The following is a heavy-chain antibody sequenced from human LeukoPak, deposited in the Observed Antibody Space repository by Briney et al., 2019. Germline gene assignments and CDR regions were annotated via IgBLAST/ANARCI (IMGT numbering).Heavy chain of an antibody. CDR2: IYYSGST. D-gene: IGHD6-6*01. Sequence: SETLSLTCTVSGGSISSSSYYWGWIRQPPGKGLEWIGSIYYSGSTYYNPSLKSRVTISVDTSKNQFSLKLSSVTAADTAVYYCARRGAARILRGQGTLVTVSS. V-gene: IGHV4-39*01. CDR1: GGSISSSSYY. CDR3: ARRGAARIL. J-gene: IGHJ4*02.